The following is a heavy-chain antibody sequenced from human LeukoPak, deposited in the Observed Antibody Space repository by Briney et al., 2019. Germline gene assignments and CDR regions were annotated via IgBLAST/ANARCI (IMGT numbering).Heavy chain of an antibody. CDR2: ISWNSGRL. CDR3: AKDIDSSSWYYFDY. V-gene: IGHV3-9*01. J-gene: IGHJ4*02. Sequence: GGSLRLSCATSGFNFHDYAMHWVRQTPGKGLEWVSSISWNSGRLGYADSVKGRFTISRDNAKNSLYLEMNSLRAEDTALYFCAKDIDSSSWYYFDYWGQGTLVTVSS. CDR1: GFNFHDYA. D-gene: IGHD6-13*01.